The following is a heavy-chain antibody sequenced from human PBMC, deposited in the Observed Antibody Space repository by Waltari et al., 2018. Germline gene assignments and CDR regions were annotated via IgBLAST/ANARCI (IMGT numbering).Heavy chain of an antibody. CDR2: GSGTCANA. Sequence: QLVESGGGLVQPGGSLRLSCAASAFAFPNYAMSWVRQAPGEGVEWVSAGSGTCANAFYSDSVKGRFTISRDNSKSTVDLQLNSLRAEDTAVYYCAKDLRYTSLGHWYFEVWGRGTLVTVSS. J-gene: IGHJ2*01. V-gene: IGHV3-23*04. CDR1: AFAFPNYA. CDR3: AKDLRYTSLGHWYFEV. D-gene: IGHD5-12*01.